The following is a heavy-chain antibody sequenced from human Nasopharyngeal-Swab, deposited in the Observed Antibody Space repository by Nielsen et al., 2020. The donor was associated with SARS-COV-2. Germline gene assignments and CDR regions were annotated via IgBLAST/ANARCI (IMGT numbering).Heavy chain of an antibody. CDR2: IKTRADGGTT. V-gene: IGHV3-15*01. D-gene: IGHD4-17*01. CDR3: TTEKYGDYVFPMYHYYYMDV. Sequence: WIRQPPGKGLEWVGRIKTRADGGTTDYAAPVKDRFTISRDDSKNTLYLHMHSLRTEDTAVYYCTTEKYGDYVFPMYHYYYMDVWGKGTTVTVSS. J-gene: IGHJ6*03.